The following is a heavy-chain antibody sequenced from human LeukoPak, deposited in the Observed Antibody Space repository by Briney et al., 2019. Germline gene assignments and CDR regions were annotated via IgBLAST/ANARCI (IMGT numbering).Heavy chain of an antibody. V-gene: IGHV1-2*02. CDR2: INPNSGGT. CDR1: GYTFTGYY. CDR3: ARWLGWDIVLMVYALDY. Sequence: GASAKVSRKASGYTFTGYYMHWVRQAPGQGLEWMGWINPNSGGTNYAQKFQGRVTMTRDTSISTAYMELSRLRSDDTAVYYCARWLGWDIVLMVYALDYWGQGTLVTVSS. D-gene: IGHD2-8*01. J-gene: IGHJ4*02.